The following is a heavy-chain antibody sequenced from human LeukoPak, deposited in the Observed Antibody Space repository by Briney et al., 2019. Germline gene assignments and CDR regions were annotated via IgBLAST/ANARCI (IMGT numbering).Heavy chain of an antibody. V-gene: IGHV3-48*03. CDR2: ISNSGTTV. Sequence: GGSLRLSCAASGLTFSSFGLNWVRQAPGKGLEWISYISNSGTTVYYADSVRGRFTFSRDNAKNSLYLQMNSLRAEDTAVYYCARDLVSGAYTFDVWGQGTMVTVSS. D-gene: IGHD3-16*01. J-gene: IGHJ3*01. CDR1: GLTFSSFG. CDR3: ARDLVSGAYTFDV.